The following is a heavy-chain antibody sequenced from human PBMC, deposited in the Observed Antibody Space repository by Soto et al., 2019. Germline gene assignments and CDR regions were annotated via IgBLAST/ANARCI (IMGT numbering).Heavy chain of an antibody. CDR3: ARVYVTGTTFSGFDY. D-gene: IGHD1-7*01. CDR2: ISYDGSNK. Sequence: GSLRLSCAASGFTFSSYAMHWVRQAPGKGLEWVAVISYDGSNKYYADSVKGRFTISRDNSKNTLYLQMNSLRAEDTAVYYCARVYVTGTTFSGFDYWGQGTLVTVSS. CDR1: GFTFSSYA. V-gene: IGHV3-30-3*01. J-gene: IGHJ4*02.